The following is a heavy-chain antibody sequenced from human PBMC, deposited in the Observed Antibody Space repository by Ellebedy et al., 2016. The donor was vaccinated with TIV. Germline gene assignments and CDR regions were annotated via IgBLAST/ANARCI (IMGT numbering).Heavy chain of an antibody. D-gene: IGHD6-19*01. V-gene: IGHV4-59*08. Sequence: MPSETLSLTCTVSGGSISSYYWSWIRQPPGKGLEWIGYIYYSGSTNYNPSLQSRVTISVDTSKNQFSLKLSSVTAADTAVYYCARHFSVAGREVRFDYWGQGTLVTVSS. CDR3: ARHFSVAGREVRFDY. CDR1: GGSISSYY. CDR2: IYYSGST. J-gene: IGHJ4*02.